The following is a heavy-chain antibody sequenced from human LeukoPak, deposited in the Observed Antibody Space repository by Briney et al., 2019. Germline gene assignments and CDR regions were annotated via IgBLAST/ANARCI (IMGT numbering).Heavy chain of an antibody. J-gene: IGHJ5*02. D-gene: IGHD1-14*01. Sequence: SETLSLTCTVSGGSISSYYWSWIRQPPGKGLEWIGYIYYSGRTNYDPSLKSRVTISVDTSKNQFSPRLSSVTAAGTAVYYCARLFLPESEYHNWFDPWGQGTLVTVSS. CDR1: GGSISSYY. V-gene: IGHV4-59*01. CDR2: IYYSGRT. CDR3: ARLFLPESEYHNWFDP.